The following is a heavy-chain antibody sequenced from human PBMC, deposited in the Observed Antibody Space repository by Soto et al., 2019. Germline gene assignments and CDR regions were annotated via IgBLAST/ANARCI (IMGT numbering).Heavy chain of an antibody. Sequence: ASVKVSCKASGYTFINYYMHWVRQAPGQGLEWVGVINPSGGRTSYAQKFQGRVTMTRDTSTSTVYMELSSLRSEDTAVYYCARVYDSSGYYLLDYWGQGTLVTVSS. V-gene: IGHV1-46*01. CDR2: INPSGGRT. J-gene: IGHJ4*02. CDR1: GYTFINYY. D-gene: IGHD3-22*01. CDR3: ARVYDSSGYYLLDY.